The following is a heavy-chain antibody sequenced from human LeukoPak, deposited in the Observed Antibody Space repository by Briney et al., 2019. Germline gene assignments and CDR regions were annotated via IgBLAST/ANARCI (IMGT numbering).Heavy chain of an antibody. D-gene: IGHD2-21*01. Sequence: GGSLRLSCAASGFTFSSYWMHWVRQAPGKGLVWVSRINTDGSSTSYADSVKGRFTISRDNAKNSLYLQMNSLRAEDTAVYYCARDYSKRDGPDNWFDPWGQGTLVTVSS. J-gene: IGHJ5*02. CDR1: GFTFSSYW. V-gene: IGHV3-74*01. CDR3: ARDYSKRDGPDNWFDP. CDR2: INTDGSST.